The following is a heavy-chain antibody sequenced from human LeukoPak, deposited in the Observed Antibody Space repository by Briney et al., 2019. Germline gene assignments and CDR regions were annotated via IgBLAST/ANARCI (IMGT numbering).Heavy chain of an antibody. CDR2: IYYSGST. J-gene: IGHJ4*02. CDR3: ARSLESGWFDY. D-gene: IGHD6-19*01. V-gene: IGHV4-39*07. Sequence: SETLSLTCTVSGGSLSSSSYYWGWIRQPPGKGLEWIGSIYYSGSTYYNPSLKSRVTISVDTSKNQFSLKLSSVTAADTAVYYCARSLESGWFDYWGQGTLVTVSS. CDR1: GGSLSSSSYY.